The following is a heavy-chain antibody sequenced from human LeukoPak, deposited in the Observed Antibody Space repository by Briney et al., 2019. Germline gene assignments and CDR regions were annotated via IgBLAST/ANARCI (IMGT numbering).Heavy chain of an antibody. Sequence: SETLSLTCTVSGGSISSGGYYWSWIRQHPGKGLEWIGYIYYSGSTYYNPSLKSRVTISADTSKNQFSLKLSSVTAADTAVYYCARGLLFSWFDPWGQGTLVTVSS. D-gene: IGHD2-21*02. CDR3: ARGLLFSWFDP. CDR2: IYYSGST. CDR1: GGSISSGGYY. V-gene: IGHV4-31*03. J-gene: IGHJ5*02.